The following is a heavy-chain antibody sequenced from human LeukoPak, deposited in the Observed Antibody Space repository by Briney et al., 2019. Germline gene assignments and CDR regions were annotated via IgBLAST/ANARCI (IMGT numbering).Heavy chain of an antibody. D-gene: IGHD3-22*01. CDR2: INPSGGST. J-gene: IGHJ4*02. V-gene: IGHV1-46*01. Sequence: ASVKVSCKASGYTFTSYAMNWVRQAPGQGLEWMGIINPSGGSTSYAQKFQGRVTMTRDTSTSTVYMELSSLRSEDTAVYYCARARPYYYDSSGYYVLGYWGQGTLVTVSS. CDR3: ARARPYYYDSSGYYVLGY. CDR1: GYTFTSYA.